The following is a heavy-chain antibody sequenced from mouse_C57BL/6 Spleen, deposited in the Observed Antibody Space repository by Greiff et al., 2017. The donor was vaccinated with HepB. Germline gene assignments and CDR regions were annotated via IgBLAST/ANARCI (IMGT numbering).Heavy chain of an antibody. D-gene: IGHD1-1*01. Sequence: VKVVESGAELVKPGASVKLSCKASGYTFTSYWMHWVKQRPGQGLEWIGMIHPNSGSTNYNEKFKSKATLTVDKSSSTAYMQLSSLTSEDSAVYYCARDGPYYFDYWGQGTTLTVSS. CDR1: GYTFTSYW. CDR2: IHPNSGST. J-gene: IGHJ2*01. CDR3: ARDGPYYFDY. V-gene: IGHV1-64*01.